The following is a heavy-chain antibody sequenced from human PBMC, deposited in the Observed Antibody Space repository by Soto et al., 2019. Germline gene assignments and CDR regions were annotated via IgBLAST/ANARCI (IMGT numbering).Heavy chain of an antibody. V-gene: IGHV3-48*03. CDR3: ARTGGSGISYYYFAMDV. CDR1: GFTLSGYE. D-gene: IGHD3-10*01. J-gene: IGHJ6*02. Sequence: VRLVESGGGLVQPGMSLRLSCTASGFTLSGYEMNWVRQAPGKGLEWVSYISSSGNTMYYADSVKGLFTISRDSARNSLFLQMDSLRAEDTAVYYCARTGGSGISYYYFAMDVWGQGTTVTVSS. CDR2: ISSSGNTM.